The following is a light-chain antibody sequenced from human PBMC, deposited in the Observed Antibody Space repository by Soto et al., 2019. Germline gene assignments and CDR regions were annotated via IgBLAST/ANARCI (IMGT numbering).Light chain of an antibody. J-gene: IGKJ4*01. Sequence: DIQMTQSPSTLSASVGDRVTITCRASQSISSWLAWYQQKPGKAPKLVIYKASSLQSGVPSRFSGSASGTEFTLTSTGLQPADFATYYCQQYNSYSLTFGGGTKVEIK. CDR3: QQYNSYSLT. CDR1: QSISSW. V-gene: IGKV1-5*03. CDR2: KAS.